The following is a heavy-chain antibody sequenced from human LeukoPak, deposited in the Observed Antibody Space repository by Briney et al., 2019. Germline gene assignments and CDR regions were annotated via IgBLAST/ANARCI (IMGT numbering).Heavy chain of an antibody. J-gene: IGHJ4*02. Sequence: SSETLSLTCAVYGGSFSGYYWSWIRQPPGKGLEWIGEINHSGSTNYNPSLKSRVTISVDTSKNQFSLKLSSVTAADTAIYYCVRKGWSGFSVWGQGTLVTVSS. CDR3: VRKGWSGFSV. D-gene: IGHD3-3*01. V-gene: IGHV4-34*01. CDR1: GGSFSGYY. CDR2: INHSGST.